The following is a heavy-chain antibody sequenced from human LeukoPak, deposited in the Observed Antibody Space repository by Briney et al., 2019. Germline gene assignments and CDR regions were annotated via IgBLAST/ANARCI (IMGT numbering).Heavy chain of an antibody. D-gene: IGHD6-19*01. CDR1: GGSINSYY. V-gene: IGHV4-59*01. Sequence: SETLCLTCTVFGGSINSYYWSWIRQPPGKGLEWIGYIYYSGSTNYNPSLKSRVTISADTSKNQFSLKLSSVTAADTAVYYCARDLSEAGAEPAFDYWGQGTLVTVSS. CDR2: IYYSGST. CDR3: ARDLSEAGAEPAFDY. J-gene: IGHJ4*02.